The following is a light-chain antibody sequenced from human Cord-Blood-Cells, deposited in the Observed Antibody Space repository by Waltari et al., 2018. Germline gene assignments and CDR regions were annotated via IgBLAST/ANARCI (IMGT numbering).Light chain of an antibody. CDR2: KDS. J-gene: IGLJ2*01. CDR3: LSADSSSTYVV. V-gene: IGLV3-16*01. CDR1: ALPKKY. Sequence: SYDLTQPPSVSVSLGQMARITCSGEALPKKYAYWYQQKPGQFPVLVIYKDSERPSGIPERFSGSSSGTIVTLTISGVQTEDEADYYCLSADSSSTYVVFGGGTKLTVL.